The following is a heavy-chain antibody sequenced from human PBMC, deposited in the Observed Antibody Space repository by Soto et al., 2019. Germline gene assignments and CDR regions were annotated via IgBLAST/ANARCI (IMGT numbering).Heavy chain of an antibody. CDR3: ARHYYKRNTIFGPTRRVPAYIDY. CDR1: GGSISSGGYY. D-gene: IGHD3-3*01. V-gene: IGHV4-61*08. J-gene: IGHJ4*02. Sequence: PSETLSLTCTVSGGSISSGGYYWSWIRQHPGKGLEWIGYIYYSGSTYYNPSLKSRVTISVDTSKNQFSLKLSSVTAADTAVYYCARHYYKRNTIFGPTRRVPAYIDYWGQGTLVTVSS. CDR2: IYYSGST.